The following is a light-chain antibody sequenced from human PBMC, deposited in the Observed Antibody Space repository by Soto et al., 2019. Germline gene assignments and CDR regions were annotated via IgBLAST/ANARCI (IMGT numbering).Light chain of an antibody. CDR2: AAS. V-gene: IGKV3-20*01. CDR3: QQYGGSPPVFT. Sequence: DIVLTQSPGTLSLSPGDRATLSCRTSRFVSNYYVAWYQQRPGQAPRLLIYAASSRATDIPDRFSGSGSGTDFTLTISRLEPEDFAVYYCQQYGGSPPVFTFGRGTKVEI. J-gene: IGKJ3*01. CDR1: RFVSNYY.